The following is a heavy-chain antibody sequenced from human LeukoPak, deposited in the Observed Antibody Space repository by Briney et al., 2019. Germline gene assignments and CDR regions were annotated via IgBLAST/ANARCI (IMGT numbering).Heavy chain of an antibody. Sequence: SETLSLTCIVSGVSISSSSGRWIRQTAGKGREWIGRIYTSGSTIYNPSLKSGVTMTVDMSKKEFSLKFTSVTAANTAMYYCAIDLSGWDGFDIWGQGTVVTVSS. D-gene: IGHD3-3*01. CDR2: IYTSGST. CDR1: GVSISSSS. J-gene: IGHJ3*02. CDR3: AIDLSGWDGFDI. V-gene: IGHV4-4*07.